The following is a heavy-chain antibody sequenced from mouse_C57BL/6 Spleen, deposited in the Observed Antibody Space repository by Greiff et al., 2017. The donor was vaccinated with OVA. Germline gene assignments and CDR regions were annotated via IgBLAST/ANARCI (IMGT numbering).Heavy chain of an antibody. Sequence: QVHVKQPGAELVRPGSSVKLSCKASGYTFTSYWMHWVKQRPIQGLEWIGNIDPSDSETHYNQKFKDEATLTVDKSSSTAYMQLSSLTSEDSAVYYCARSELGRFAYWGQGTLVTVSA. CDR1: GYTFTSYW. V-gene: IGHV1-52*01. J-gene: IGHJ3*01. CDR3: ARSELGRFAY. CDR2: IDPSDSET. D-gene: IGHD4-1*01.